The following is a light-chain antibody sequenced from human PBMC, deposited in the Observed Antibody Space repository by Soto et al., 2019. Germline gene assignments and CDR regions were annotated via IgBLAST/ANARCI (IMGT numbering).Light chain of an antibody. J-gene: IGKJ1*01. V-gene: IGKV1-39*01. CDR3: QETYSPSWT. CDR2: VAS. CDR1: QSIGRH. Sequence: DIQVTQSPSSLSASVGDRVTITCRASQSIGRHLNWYQQKPGEAPNLLIYVASNLQSGVPSRFRGSGSGTDFTLTIASLQPEDFAPYYCQETYSPSWTFGQGTRVEIK.